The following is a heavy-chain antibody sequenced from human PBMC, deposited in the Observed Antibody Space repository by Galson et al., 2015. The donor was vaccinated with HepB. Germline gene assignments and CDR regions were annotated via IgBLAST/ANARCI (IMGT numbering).Heavy chain of an antibody. CDR3: ARELSGYDFGVGWFDP. D-gene: IGHD5-12*01. Sequence: LSLTCTVSGASISSDNYYWSWIRQPPGKGLEWIAYIYYSGSTYYNPSLKSRVTISLDTSKNQFSLKLSSLTAADTAVYYCARELSGYDFGVGWFDPWGQGTLVTVSS. J-gene: IGHJ5*02. CDR1: GASISSDNYY. V-gene: IGHV4-30-4*01. CDR2: IYYSGST.